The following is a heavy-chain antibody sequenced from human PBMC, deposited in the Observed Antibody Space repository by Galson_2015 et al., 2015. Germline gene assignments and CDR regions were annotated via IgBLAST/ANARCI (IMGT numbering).Heavy chain of an antibody. V-gene: IGHV3-9*01. J-gene: IGHJ3*02. D-gene: IGHD3-16*02. CDR3: ASLMITFGGVIVPLSAFDI. Sequence: SLRLSCAASGFTFDDYAMHWVRQAPGKGLEWVSGISWNSGSIGYADSVKGRFTISRDNAKNSLYLQMNSLRAEDTALYYCASLMITFGGVIVPLSAFDIWGQGTMVTVSS. CDR1: GFTFDDYA. CDR2: ISWNSGSI.